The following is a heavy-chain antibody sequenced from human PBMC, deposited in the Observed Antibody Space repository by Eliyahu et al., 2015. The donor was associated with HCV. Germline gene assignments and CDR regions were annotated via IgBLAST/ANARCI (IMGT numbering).Heavy chain of an antibody. CDR3: AKAIGSYSPSYFDY. J-gene: IGHJ4*02. CDR1: GFTFSSYA. V-gene: IGHV3-23*01. CDR2: ISSSGGST. Sequence: EVQLLESGGGLVQPGGSLRLSXAXSGFTFSSYAMSWVRQAPGRGLEWVSGISSSGGSTHYADSVKGRFTISRDNSKNTLYLQMNSLRAEDTAVYYCAKAIGSYSPSYFDYWGQGTLVTVSS. D-gene: IGHD3-10*01.